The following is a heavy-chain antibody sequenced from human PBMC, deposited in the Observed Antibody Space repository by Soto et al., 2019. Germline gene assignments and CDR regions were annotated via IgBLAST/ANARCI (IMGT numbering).Heavy chain of an antibody. Sequence: QVQLVQSGAEVKKPGSSVKVSCKASGGTFSSYTISWVRQAPGQGLEWMGRIIPILGIANYAQKFQGRVTITANKTTSTTYMELSSLRSVDTALYYSARENSAARRDGCYWCQGPLITGSS. CDR3: ARENSAARRDGCY. CDR1: GGTFSSYT. CDR2: IIPILGIA. D-gene: IGHD3-10*01. J-gene: IGHJ4*02. V-gene: IGHV1-69*08.